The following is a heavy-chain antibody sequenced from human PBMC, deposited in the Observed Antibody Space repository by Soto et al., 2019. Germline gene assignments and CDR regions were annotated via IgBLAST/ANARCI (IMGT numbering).Heavy chain of an antibody. Sequence: QLQLQESGSGLVKPSQTLSLTCAVSGGSISSGGYSWSWIRQPPGKGLEWVGYIYHSGSTYYNPSLKSRVTISEDRSKQQFSPKPSSVTAANTAVSYCARSASTVTTLDYSGQRPRVPVSS. J-gene: IGHJ4*02. CDR3: ARSASTVTTLDY. CDR1: GGSISSGGYS. CDR2: IYHSGST. D-gene: IGHD1-1*01. V-gene: IGHV4-30-2*01.